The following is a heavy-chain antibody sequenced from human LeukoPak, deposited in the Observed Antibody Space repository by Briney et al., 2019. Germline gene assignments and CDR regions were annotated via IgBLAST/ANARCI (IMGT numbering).Heavy chain of an antibody. J-gene: IGHJ4*02. V-gene: IGHV3-7*01. CDR1: GGSFSGYY. CDR2: IKQDGSEK. D-gene: IGHD1-1*01. Sequence: PSETLSLTCAVYGGSFSGYYWSWIRQPPGKGLEWVANIKQDGSEKYYVDSVKGRFTISRDNAKNSLYLQMNSLRAEDTAVYYCARALPIATGTTSWFDYWGQGTLVTVSS. CDR3: ARALPIATGTTSWFDY.